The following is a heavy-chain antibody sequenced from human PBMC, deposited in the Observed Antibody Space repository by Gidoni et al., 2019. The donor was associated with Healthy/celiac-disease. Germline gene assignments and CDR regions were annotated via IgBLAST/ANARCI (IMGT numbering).Heavy chain of an antibody. Sequence: QVQLQQWGAGLLKPSETLSLTCAFYGGSFSGYYWSWIRQPPGKGLEWIGEINHSGSTNYNPSLKSRVTISVDTSKNQFSLKLSSVTAADTAVYYCARGRGDNGRGWRGYYYYYYMDVWGKGTTVTVSS. V-gene: IGHV4-34*01. D-gene: IGHD4-17*01. CDR2: INHSGST. CDR3: ARGRGDNGRGWRGYYYYYYMDV. J-gene: IGHJ6*03. CDR1: GGSFSGYY.